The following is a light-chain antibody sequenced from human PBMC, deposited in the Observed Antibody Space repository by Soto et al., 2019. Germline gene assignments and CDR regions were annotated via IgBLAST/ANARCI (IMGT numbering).Light chain of an antibody. CDR1: QSVSSAY. CDR3: QQYGSSPPSVT. J-gene: IGKJ5*01. V-gene: IGKV3-20*01. CDR2: GAS. Sequence: EIVLTQSPGTLSLSPGERVTLSSRATQSVSSAYLAWYQQKRGQAPRLLIYGASNRATGIPDRFSGSGSGTDFTLTISRLEPEDFAVYYCQQYGSSPPSVTFGQGTRLEIK.